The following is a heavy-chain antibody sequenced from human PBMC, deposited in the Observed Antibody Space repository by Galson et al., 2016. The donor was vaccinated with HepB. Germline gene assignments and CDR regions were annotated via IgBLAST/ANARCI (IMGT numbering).Heavy chain of an antibody. CDR2: ITASGGST. Sequence: SLRLSCAASGFTFSSYAMSWVRQAPGKGLEWVSAITASGGSTYYADSVKGRFTISRDNSKNTLFLQMNSLRAEDTAVYYCAKGEDSVPSPGFLDSWGQGTLVTVSS. CDR1: GFTFSSYA. CDR3: AKGEDSVPSPGFLDS. V-gene: IGHV3-23*01. D-gene: IGHD1-14*01. J-gene: IGHJ4*02.